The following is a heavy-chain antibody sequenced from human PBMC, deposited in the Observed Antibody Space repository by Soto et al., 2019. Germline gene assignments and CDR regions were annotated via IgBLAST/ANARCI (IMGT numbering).Heavy chain of an antibody. CDR3: ATRITVFGLLIPPFDP. Sequence: SETLSLTCAVCGGSVNGYYWNWIRETPGMGLEWIGEISHTVGTHYNPSLKGRVTMSVDTSKNQFSLRLSSVTAADTAIYYCATRITVFGLLIPPFDPWGQGTQVTVS. CDR2: ISHTVGT. CDR1: GGSVNGYY. V-gene: IGHV4-34*01. J-gene: IGHJ5*02. D-gene: IGHD3-3*01.